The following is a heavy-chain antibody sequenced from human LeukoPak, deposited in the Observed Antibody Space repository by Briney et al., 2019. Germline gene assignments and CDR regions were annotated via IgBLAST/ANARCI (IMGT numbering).Heavy chain of an antibody. CDR3: ARDDRWSPSTLGRHDAFDI. Sequence: SVKVSCKASGGTFSSYAISWVRQAPGQGLEWMGGIIPIFGTANYAQKFQGRVTITTDESTSTAYMELSSLRSEDTAVYYCARDDRWSPSTLGRHDAFDIWGQGTMVTVSS. CDR2: IIPIFGTA. V-gene: IGHV1-69*05. J-gene: IGHJ3*02. D-gene: IGHD3-22*01. CDR1: GGTFSSYA.